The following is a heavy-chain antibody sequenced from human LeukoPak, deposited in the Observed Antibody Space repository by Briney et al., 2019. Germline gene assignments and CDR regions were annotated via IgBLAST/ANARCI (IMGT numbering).Heavy chain of an antibody. D-gene: IGHD6-13*01. CDR2: ISSGSSSI. Sequence: GGSLTLSCAASGFTLSSHSMNWVRQAQAKGLEGVSYISSGSSSIFYADSVKGRFTISRDNAKNSLYLQMNSLRDEDTGVYYCARGLAAAQTSFDYWGQGTLVTVSS. CDR3: ARGLAAAQTSFDY. V-gene: IGHV3-48*02. J-gene: IGHJ4*02. CDR1: GFTLSSHS.